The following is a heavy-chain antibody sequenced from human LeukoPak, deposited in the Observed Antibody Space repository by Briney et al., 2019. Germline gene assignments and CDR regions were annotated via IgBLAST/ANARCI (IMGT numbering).Heavy chain of an antibody. CDR1: GFTFSSYN. CDR2: IKQDGSEK. J-gene: IGHJ4*02. CDR3: ASSDFWSGLDY. V-gene: IGHV3-7*01. Sequence: PGGSLRLSCAASGFTFSSYNMNWVRQAPGKGLEWVANIKQDGSEKYYVDSVKGRFTISRDNAKNSLYLQMNSLRAEDTAVYYCASSDFWSGLDYWGQGTLVTVSS. D-gene: IGHD3-3*01.